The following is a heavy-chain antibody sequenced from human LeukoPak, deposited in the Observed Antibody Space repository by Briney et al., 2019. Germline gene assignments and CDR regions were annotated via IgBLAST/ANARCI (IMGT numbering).Heavy chain of an antibody. CDR3: AKDGATGTWVYYYYGMDV. J-gene: IGHJ6*04. CDR1: RFTLSSYA. CDR2: ISGSGGST. Sequence: GGSLRLSCAASRFTLSSYAMSWVRQAPGKGLEWVSAISGSGGSTYYADSVKGRFTISRDNSKNTLYLQMNSLRAEDTAVYYCAKDGATGTWVYYYYGMDVWGKGTTVTVSS. D-gene: IGHD1-1*01. V-gene: IGHV3-23*01.